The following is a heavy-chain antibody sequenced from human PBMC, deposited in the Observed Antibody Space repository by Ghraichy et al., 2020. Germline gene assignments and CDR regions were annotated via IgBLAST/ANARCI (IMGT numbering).Heavy chain of an antibody. Sequence: GGSLRLSCVASGFTFSSYEMNWVRQAPGKGLEWVSYISTTVSVKYYTDSMKGRLTISRDNAKNSLYLQMNSLRAEDTAIYYCAREPQGGFIDFWGQGTLVTVSS. V-gene: IGHV3-48*03. J-gene: IGHJ4*02. CDR2: ISTTVSVK. CDR1: GFTFSSYE. CDR3: AREPQGGFIDF. D-gene: IGHD2-15*01.